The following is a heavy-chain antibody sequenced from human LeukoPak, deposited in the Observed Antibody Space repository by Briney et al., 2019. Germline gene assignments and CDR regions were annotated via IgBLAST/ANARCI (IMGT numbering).Heavy chain of an antibody. J-gene: IGHJ4*02. V-gene: IGHV3-13*01. Sequence: GGSLRLSCAASGFTFSSYAMSWVRQAPGKGLEWVSAVGIAADTFYPGSVKGRFTISRENAKNSLYLQMNSLRVEDTAVYYCVRQKKSHGNFDYWGQGTLVTVSS. CDR1: GFTFSSYA. CDR3: VRQKKSHGNFDY. CDR2: VGIAADT. D-gene: IGHD1-26*01.